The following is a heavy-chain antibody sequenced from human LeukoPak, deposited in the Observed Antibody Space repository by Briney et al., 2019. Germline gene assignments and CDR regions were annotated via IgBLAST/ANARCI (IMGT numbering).Heavy chain of an antibody. CDR2: INHSGST. J-gene: IGHJ4*02. CDR1: GGSISSQY. Sequence: SETLSLTCTVSGGSISSQYWSWIRQPPGKGLEWIGEINHSGSTNYNPSLKSRVTISVDTSKNQFSLKLSSVTAADTAVYYCARGGARGVIRDWGQGTLVTVSS. D-gene: IGHD3-10*01. CDR3: ARGGARGVIRD. V-gene: IGHV4-34*01.